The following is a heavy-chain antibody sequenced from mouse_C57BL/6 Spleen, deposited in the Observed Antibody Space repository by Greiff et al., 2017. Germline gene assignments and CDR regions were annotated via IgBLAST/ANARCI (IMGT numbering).Heavy chain of an antibody. V-gene: IGHV1-82*01. CDR3: ASPTVTRAMDY. Sequence: QVQLKESGPELVKPGASVKISCKASGYAFSSSWMNWVKQRPGKGLEWIGRIYPGDGDTNYNGKFKGKATLTADKSSSTAYMQLSSLTSEDSAVYFCASPTVTRAMDYWGQGTSVTVSS. J-gene: IGHJ4*01. D-gene: IGHD1-1*01. CDR1: GYAFSSSW. CDR2: IYPGDGDT.